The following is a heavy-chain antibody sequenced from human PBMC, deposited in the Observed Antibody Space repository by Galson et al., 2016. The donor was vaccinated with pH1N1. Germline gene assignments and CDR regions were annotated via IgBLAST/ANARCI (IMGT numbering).Heavy chain of an antibody. J-gene: IGHJ4*02. V-gene: IGHV3-23*01. D-gene: IGHD3-22*01. CDR3: VKYDSSGYYYGRLAN. CDR2: ISASGAST. CDR1: GFTFSVFA. Sequence: SLRLSCAASGFTFSVFAMCWARQAPGRGLEWVSGISASGASTHFADSVKGRFTISRDNSKNALYLEMNSLTGEDTAFYYCVKYDSSGYYYGRLANWGQGTLVTVSS.